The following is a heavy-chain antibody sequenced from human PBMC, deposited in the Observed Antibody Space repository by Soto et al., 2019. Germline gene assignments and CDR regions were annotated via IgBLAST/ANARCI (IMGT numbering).Heavy chain of an antibody. D-gene: IGHD2-8*01. CDR1: GGSVSSDDYS. J-gene: IGHJ4*02. CDR2: IRDSGST. CDR3: ARAMANYFDY. Sequence: QVQLQESGPGLVKPSQTLSVTCTVSGGSVSSDDYSWSWIRQHPGKGLEWIGYIRDSGSTYYNPSLGGRFTISVDTSKNRFSLRLRSVTAADTAVYYCARAMANYFDYWGQGTLVTASS. V-gene: IGHV4-31*03.